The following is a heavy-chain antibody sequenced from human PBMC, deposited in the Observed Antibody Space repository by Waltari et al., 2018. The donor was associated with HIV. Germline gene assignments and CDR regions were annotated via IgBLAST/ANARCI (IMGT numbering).Heavy chain of an antibody. Sequence: QVQLVQSGAEVKKPGASVKVSCKVSGYTLTELSMHWVRQAPGKGLEWMGGFEPEEGETIYAQKFQGRVTMTEDTSTDTAYLELSSLRSEDTAVYYCATDLRGSYSYWYFDLWGRGTLVTVSS. V-gene: IGHV1-24*01. CDR3: ATDLRGSYSYWYFDL. D-gene: IGHD1-26*01. CDR1: GYTLTELS. J-gene: IGHJ2*01. CDR2: FEPEEGET.